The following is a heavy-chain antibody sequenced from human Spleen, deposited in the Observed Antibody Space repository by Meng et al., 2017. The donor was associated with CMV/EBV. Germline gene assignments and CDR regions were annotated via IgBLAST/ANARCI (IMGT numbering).Heavy chain of an antibody. V-gene: IGHV3-64*02. D-gene: IGHD3-9*01. CDR1: GFTFSPFT. Sequence: GESLKISCATSGFTFSPFTMHWVRQAPGKGLEYVSAISGNGGDIFYEDSVKGRFTISRDNSKNTLYLQLGSLKTEDTAVYFCAKSATGTRNHYGLLTGKHFYGMDVWGQGTTVTVSS. CDR3: AKSATGTRNHYGLLTGKHFYGMDV. J-gene: IGHJ6*02. CDR2: ISGNGGDI.